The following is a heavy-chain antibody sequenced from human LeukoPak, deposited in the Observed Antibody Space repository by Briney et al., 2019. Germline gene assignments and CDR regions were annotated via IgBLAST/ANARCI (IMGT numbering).Heavy chain of an antibody. D-gene: IGHD5-24*01. Sequence: SETLSLTCAVSGGSIRSSYFWSWIRQPAGKGLQFIGRICSSGTTNYNPSLQSRVTMSVDTSRNQFSLKLTSVTASDTAVYYCARAPIEVADTSAFDIWGQGTLVTVSS. V-gene: IGHV4-59*10. CDR1: GGSIRSSYF. CDR3: ARAPIEVADTSAFDI. J-gene: IGHJ3*02. CDR2: ICSSGTT.